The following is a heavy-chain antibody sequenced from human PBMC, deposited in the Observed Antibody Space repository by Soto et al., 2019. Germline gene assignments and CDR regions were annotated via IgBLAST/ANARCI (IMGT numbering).Heavy chain of an antibody. J-gene: IGHJ4*02. CDR3: AKRATGTYFDY. CDR2: ISGSGDST. CDR1: GFTFSSYA. V-gene: IGHV3-23*01. D-gene: IGHD1-1*01. Sequence: GGSLRLSCAASGFTFSSYAMSWVRQAPGKGLEWVSVISGSGDSTYYADSVKGRFTTSRDNSKNTLYLQMNSLRAEDTAVYYCAKRATGTYFDYWGQGTLVTVSS.